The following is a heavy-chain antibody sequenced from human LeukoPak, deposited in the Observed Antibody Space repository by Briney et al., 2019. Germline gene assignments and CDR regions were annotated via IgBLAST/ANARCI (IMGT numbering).Heavy chain of an antibody. D-gene: IGHD6-13*01. J-gene: IGHJ5*02. CDR1: GGSFSGYY. CDR3: ASSYSSSWSGWFDP. V-gene: IGHV4-34*01. Sequence: SETLSLTCAVYGGSFSGYYWSWIRRPPGKGLEWIGEINHSGSTNYNPSLKSRVTISVDTSKNQFSLKLSSVTAADTAVYYCASSYSSSWSGWFDPWGQGTLVTVSS. CDR2: INHSGST.